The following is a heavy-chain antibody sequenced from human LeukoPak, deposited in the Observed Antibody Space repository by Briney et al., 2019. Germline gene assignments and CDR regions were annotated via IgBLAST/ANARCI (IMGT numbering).Heavy chain of an antibody. V-gene: IGHV7-4-1*02. Sequence: ASVKVSCKASGYTFTSYAMNWVRQAPGQGLEWMGWINTNTGNPTYAQGFTGRFVFSLDTSVSTAYLQISSLKAEDTAVYYCARAYYSSGWYAVNYYYYYMDVWGKGTTVTVSS. CDR2: INTNTGNP. D-gene: IGHD6-19*01. CDR1: GYTFTSYA. CDR3: ARAYYSSGWYAVNYYYYYMDV. J-gene: IGHJ6*03.